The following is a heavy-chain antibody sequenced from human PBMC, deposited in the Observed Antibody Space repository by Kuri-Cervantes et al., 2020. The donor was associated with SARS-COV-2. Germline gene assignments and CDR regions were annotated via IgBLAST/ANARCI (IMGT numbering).Heavy chain of an antibody. J-gene: IGHJ6*03. Sequence: ASVKVSCKVSGYTLTELSMHWVRQAPGKGLEWMGGFDPEDGETIYAQKFQGGVTMTEDTSTDTAYMELSSLRSEDTAVYYCARDLLAAGLQKGGYYYYYMDVWGKGTTVTVSS. D-gene: IGHD4-11*01. CDR2: FDPEDGET. V-gene: IGHV1-24*01. CDR1: GYTLTELS. CDR3: ARDLLAAGLQKGGYYYYYMDV.